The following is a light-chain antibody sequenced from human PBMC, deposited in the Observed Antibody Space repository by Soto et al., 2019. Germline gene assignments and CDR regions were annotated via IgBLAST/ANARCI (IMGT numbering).Light chain of an antibody. V-gene: IGKV3-20*01. Sequence: EIVLTQSPGTLSLSPGARAPLSCRASQSVSSSYLAWYQQKPGQAPRLLIYDISTRATGVPARFSGSGSGTEFTLTISRLEPEDFAVYYCQQYGSSPLTFGGGTKVDIK. CDR2: DIS. J-gene: IGKJ4*01. CDR3: QQYGSSPLT. CDR1: QSVSSSY.